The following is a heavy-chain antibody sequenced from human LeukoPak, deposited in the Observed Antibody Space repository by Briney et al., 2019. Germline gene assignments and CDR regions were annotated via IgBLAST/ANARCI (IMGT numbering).Heavy chain of an antibody. CDR3: ARDMDTGPDLFDY. Sequence: GASVKVSCKASGYSFTGHYMHWVRQAPGQGLEWMGWINPNSGDTDYAQKFQGRVTMTSDTSISTAYMDLSRLRSDDTAVFYCARDMDTGPDLFDYWGQGTLVTVSS. CDR2: INPNSGDT. V-gene: IGHV1-2*02. D-gene: IGHD5-18*01. CDR1: GYSFTGHY. J-gene: IGHJ4*02.